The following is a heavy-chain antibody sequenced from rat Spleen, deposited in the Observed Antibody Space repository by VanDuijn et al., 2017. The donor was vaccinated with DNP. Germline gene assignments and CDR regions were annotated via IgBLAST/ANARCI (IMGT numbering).Heavy chain of an antibody. CDR1: GFTFSNYD. V-gene: IGHV5-7*01. CDR3: ARLPYYYSGDRGIFDY. J-gene: IGHJ2*01. Sequence: EVQLVESGGGLVQPGRSMKLSCAASGFTFSNYDMAWVRQAPKKGLEWVATISYDGSSTYYRDSVKGRFTISRDNAKSTLYLQRDSLRSEDTATYYCARLPYYYSGDRGIFDYWGQGVMVTVSS. CDR2: ISYDGSST. D-gene: IGHD1-1*01.